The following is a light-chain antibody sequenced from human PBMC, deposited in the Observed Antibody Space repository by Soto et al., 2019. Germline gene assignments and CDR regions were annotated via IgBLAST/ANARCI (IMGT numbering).Light chain of an antibody. V-gene: IGLV2-23*02. Sequence: QSALTQPASVSGSPGQSITISCTGTSSDVGSYNLVSWYQPHPGKAPKLMIYEASKRPSGVSNRFSGSKSGNTASLTISGLHADDEADYDCCSYAGSSTFGVVFGGGTKLTVL. CDR3: CSYAGSSTFGVV. CDR1: SSDVGSYNL. J-gene: IGLJ2*01. CDR2: EAS.